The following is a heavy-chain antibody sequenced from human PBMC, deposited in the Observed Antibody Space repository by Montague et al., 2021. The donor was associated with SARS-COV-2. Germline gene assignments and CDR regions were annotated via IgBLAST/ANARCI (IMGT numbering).Heavy chain of an antibody. V-gene: IGHV4-4*02. CDR1: GGSISSSNW. CDR2: IHHSGST. D-gene: IGHD1-1*01. Sequence: SETLSLTCAVSGGSISSSNWWSWVRQPPGKGQEWIGDIHHSGSTNYNPSPKRRATISLDTSKNHFSLQLSSVTAADTGVYYCAPPTAGDRFDPWGQGTLVTVSS. J-gene: IGHJ5*02. CDR3: APPTAGDRFDP.